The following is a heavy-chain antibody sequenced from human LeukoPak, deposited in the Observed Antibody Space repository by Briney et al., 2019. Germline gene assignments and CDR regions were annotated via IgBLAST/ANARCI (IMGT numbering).Heavy chain of an antibody. V-gene: IGHV3-30*02. D-gene: IGHD4-17*01. CDR3: CGDFDY. CDR1: GLTFSSYG. Sequence: GGSLRLSCAASGLTFSSYGMHWVRQAPHKGLEWVAFIRFDGSNEYCADSVKGRFTISRDNSKNTLYLHMNSLRGEDTAVYYCCGDFDYWGQGTLVTVSS. J-gene: IGHJ4*02. CDR2: IRFDGSNE.